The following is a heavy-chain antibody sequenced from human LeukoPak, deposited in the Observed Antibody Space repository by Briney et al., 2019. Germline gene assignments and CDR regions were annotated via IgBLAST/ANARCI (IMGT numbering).Heavy chain of an antibody. V-gene: IGHV4-59*01. CDR1: GGSISNYY. D-gene: IGHD6-13*01. Sequence: SETLSLTCTVSGGSISNYYWSWIRQPPGKGLEWIGFMSNSGNTDSNASLKSRVTISVDTSKNQFSLKLKSVTAADTAVYYCARVSVAGTGPDYWGQGTLVTVSS. CDR2: MSNSGNT. CDR3: ARVSVAGTGPDY. J-gene: IGHJ4*02.